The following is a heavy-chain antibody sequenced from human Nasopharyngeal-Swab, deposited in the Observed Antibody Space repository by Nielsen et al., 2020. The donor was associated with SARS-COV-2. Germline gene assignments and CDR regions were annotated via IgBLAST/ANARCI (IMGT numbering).Heavy chain of an antibody. CDR2: LYNRVST. D-gene: IGHD2-21*02. CDR1: GGSISSGAYS. V-gene: IGHV4-30-4*07. J-gene: IGHJ3*02. CDR3: ARGGVVTSSHSDAFDI. Sequence: SEPLSLTCAVLGGSISSGAYSWSWIRQPPGRGLEWIGYLYNRVSTYYKSSLKSRVIISLDTSRNQFSLKLNSLTAADTAVYYCARGGVVTSSHSDAFDIWGQGTMVTVSS.